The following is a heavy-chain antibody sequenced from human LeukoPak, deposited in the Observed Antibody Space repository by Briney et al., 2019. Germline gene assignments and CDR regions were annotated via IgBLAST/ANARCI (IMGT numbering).Heavy chain of an antibody. D-gene: IGHD3-10*01. V-gene: IGHV4-34*01. CDR2: INNSGST. CDR3: ARFPYGSGSP. J-gene: IGHJ5*02. CDR1: GVSCRGYY. Sequence: SETLSLTCAVDGVSCRGYYWIWIRHPPGKGLKWIGEINNSGSTNYNTSLKSRVTISVDTSKNQFSLKLSYVTAADTAVYYCARFPYGSGSPWGQGTLVAVSS.